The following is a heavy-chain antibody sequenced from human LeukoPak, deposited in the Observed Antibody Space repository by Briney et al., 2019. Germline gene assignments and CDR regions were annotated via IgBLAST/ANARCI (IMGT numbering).Heavy chain of an antibody. V-gene: IGHV1-2*02. CDR2: INPNSGGT. CDR3: ASSARNTAMVTDY. J-gene: IGHJ4*02. CDR1: GYTFTGYY. Sequence: ASVKVSCKASGYTFTGYYMHWVRQAPRQGLEWMGWINPNSGGTNYAQKFQGRVTMTRDTSISTAYMELSRLRSDDTAVYYCASSARNTAMVTDYWRQGTLVTVSS. D-gene: IGHD5-18*01.